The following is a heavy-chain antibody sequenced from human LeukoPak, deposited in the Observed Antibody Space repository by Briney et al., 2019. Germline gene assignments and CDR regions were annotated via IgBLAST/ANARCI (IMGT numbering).Heavy chain of an antibody. D-gene: IGHD1-26*01. CDR3: ARVPSGTYPSFYFDH. Sequence: PGGSLRLSCTASGFLFSSHSMNWVRRAPGEGLQWVSSIGNSVNYIYYADSVKGRFTISRDDAKNSLYLQMDSLRAEDTALYYCARVPSGTYPSFYFDHWGQGSLVTVSS. V-gene: IGHV3-21*06. CDR1: GFLFSSHS. J-gene: IGHJ4*02. CDR2: IGNSVNYI.